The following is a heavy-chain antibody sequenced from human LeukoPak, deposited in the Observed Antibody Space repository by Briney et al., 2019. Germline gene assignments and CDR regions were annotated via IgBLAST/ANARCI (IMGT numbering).Heavy chain of an antibody. V-gene: IGHV3-30*18. CDR3: AKDKVRSYYGSGSYFVSDY. J-gene: IGHJ4*02. CDR2: ISYDGSNK. CDR1: GFTFSSYG. Sequence: PGGSLTLSCAAAGFTFSSYGMHWVRQAPGKGLEWVAVISYDGSNKYYADSVKGRFTISRDNSKNTLYLQMNSLRAEDTAVYYCAKDKVRSYYGSGSYFVSDYWGQGTLVTVSS. D-gene: IGHD3-10*01.